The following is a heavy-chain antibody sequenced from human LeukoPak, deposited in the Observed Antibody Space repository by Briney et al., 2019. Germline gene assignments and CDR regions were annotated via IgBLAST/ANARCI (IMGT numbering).Heavy chain of an antibody. CDR1: GFTFSSSA. CDR2: ISNNGGYT. CDR3: AKQLGYCSDGSCYFPY. V-gene: IGHV3-23*01. J-gene: IGHJ4*02. Sequence: GGSLRLSCAASGFTFSSSAMSWVRQAPGKGLEWVSAISNNGGYTYYADSVQGRFTISRDNSKSTLCLQMNSLRDEDKAVYYCAKQLGYCSDGSCYFPYWGQGTLVTVSS. D-gene: IGHD2-15*01.